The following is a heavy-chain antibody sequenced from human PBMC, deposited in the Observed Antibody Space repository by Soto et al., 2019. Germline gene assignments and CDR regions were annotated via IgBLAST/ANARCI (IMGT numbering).Heavy chain of an antibody. Sequence: SGPTLVNPTQTLTLTCTFSGFSLSSSGVGVGWIRQPPGKSLEWLAVLYFNGDRRRSPSLENRLAITKDTSKNQVILTMTNMDPVDTATYYCIYRRAAYDYHGLDVWGQGTTVTVSS. D-gene: IGHD6-25*01. CDR3: IYRRAAYDYHGLDV. CDR1: GFSLSSSGVG. J-gene: IGHJ6*02. V-gene: IGHV2-5*01. CDR2: LYFNGDR.